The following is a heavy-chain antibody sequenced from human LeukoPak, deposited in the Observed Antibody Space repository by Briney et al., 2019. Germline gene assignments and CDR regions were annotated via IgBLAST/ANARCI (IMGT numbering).Heavy chain of an antibody. CDR1: GFTFSSYA. CDR2: ISGSGGST. J-gene: IGHJ3*02. D-gene: IGHD3-10*01. Sequence: GGSLRLSCAASGFTFSSYAMSWVRQAPGKGLEWVSAISGSGGSTYYAGSVKGRFTISRDNSKNTLYLQMNSLRAEDTAVYYCAKVGTPFTMVPKNDAFDIWGQGTMVTVSS. CDR3: AKVGTPFTMVPKNDAFDI. V-gene: IGHV3-23*01.